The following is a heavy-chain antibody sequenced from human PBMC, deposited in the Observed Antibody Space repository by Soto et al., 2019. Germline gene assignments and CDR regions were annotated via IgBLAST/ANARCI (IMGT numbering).Heavy chain of an antibody. CDR1: GFTFSDYY. J-gene: IGHJ5*02. D-gene: IGHD2-2*01. V-gene: IGHV3-11*01. CDR3: AFRAVGAVPAARRVHP. CDR2: ISSSGSTI. Sequence: QVQLVESGGGLVKPGGSLRLSCAASGFTFSDYYMSWIRQAPGKGLEWVSYISSSGSTIYYADSVKGRFTISRDNAKNSLYLHMNSLRAEDTAVYYCAFRAVGAVPAARRVHPWGQGTLVTVSS.